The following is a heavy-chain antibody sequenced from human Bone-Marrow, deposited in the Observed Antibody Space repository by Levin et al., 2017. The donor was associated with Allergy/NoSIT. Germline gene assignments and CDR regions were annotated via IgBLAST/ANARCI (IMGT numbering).Heavy chain of an antibody. J-gene: IGHJ6*02. V-gene: IGHV1-18*01. Sequence: GESLKISCKASGYNLNSYGITWVRQAPGQGLEWMRWISTANGITKYAQNFQGRVTMTRDTSTSTAYMELESLRSDDTAVYYCARDRGGSTYGMDVWGQGTTVTVSS. CDR1: GYNLNSYG. CDR2: ISTANGIT. D-gene: IGHD2-15*01. CDR3: ARDRGGSTYGMDV.